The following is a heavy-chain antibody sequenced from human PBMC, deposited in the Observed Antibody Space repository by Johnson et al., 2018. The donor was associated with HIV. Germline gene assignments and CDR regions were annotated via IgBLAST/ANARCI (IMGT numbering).Heavy chain of an antibody. Sequence: VQLVESGGGLIQPGGSLRLSCAASGFTFSSYAMHWVRQAPGKGLEWVAVISYDGSNKYYADSVKGRFTISRDKSKNTLYLQMKSLRAEDTAVYHCARISVFYGANSNPFEMWGQGTMVTVSS. CDR3: ARISVFYGANSNPFEM. D-gene: IGHD4-23*01. J-gene: IGHJ3*02. CDR1: GFTFSSYA. CDR2: ISYDGSNK. V-gene: IGHV3-30*14.